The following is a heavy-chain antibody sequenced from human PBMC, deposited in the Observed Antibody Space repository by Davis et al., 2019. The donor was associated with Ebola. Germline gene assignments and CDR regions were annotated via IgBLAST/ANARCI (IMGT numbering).Heavy chain of an antibody. Sequence: GESLKISCAASGFTFSNAWMSWVRQAPGKGLEWVGHIKSKTDGGTTDYAAPVKGRFTISRDDSKNTLCLQMNSLRAEDTAVYYCARDQDSSLKDWGQGTLVTVSS. CDR2: IKSKTDGGTT. J-gene: IGHJ4*02. D-gene: IGHD6-13*01. CDR3: ARDQDSSLKD. V-gene: IGHV3-15*01. CDR1: GFTFSNAW.